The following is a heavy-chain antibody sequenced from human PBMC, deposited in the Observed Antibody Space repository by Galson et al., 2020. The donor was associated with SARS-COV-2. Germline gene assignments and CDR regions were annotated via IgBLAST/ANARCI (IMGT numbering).Heavy chain of an antibody. CDR1: GFTFSSYA. CDR2: ISGSGGST. CDR3: AEVGGVSLCFDY. J-gene: IGHJ4*02. Sequence: GGSLRLSCAASGFTFSSYAMSWVRQAPGKGLEWVSAISGSGGSTYYADSVKCRFTISRDNSKNTLYLQMNSLRAEDTAVYYCAEVGGVSLCFDYWGQGTLVTVSS. V-gene: IGHV3-23*01.